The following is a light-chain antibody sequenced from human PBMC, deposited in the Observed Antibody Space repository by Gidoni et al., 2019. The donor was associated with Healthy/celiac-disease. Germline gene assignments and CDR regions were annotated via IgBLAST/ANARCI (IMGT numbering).Light chain of an antibody. CDR1: SSNIGTNT. CDR2: NHN. CDR3: AVWDDSVNGAL. V-gene: IGLV1-44*01. Sequence: QSVLTQPPSASGTPGQRVTISCSGSSSNIGTNTVNWYQQFPGTAPELLIYNHNRRPSGVPDRFSVPKSGSSASLSISVLQSEDESDYYCAVWDDSVNGALCGGGTKLTVL. J-gene: IGLJ2*01.